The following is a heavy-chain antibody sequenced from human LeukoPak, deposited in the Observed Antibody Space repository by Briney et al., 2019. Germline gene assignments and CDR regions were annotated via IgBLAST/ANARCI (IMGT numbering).Heavy chain of an antibody. V-gene: IGHV4-39*01. CDR2: IYYTGTA. CDR1: SGSISSSTYY. J-gene: IGHJ4*02. Sequence: SETLSLTCTVSSGSISSSTYYWGRIRQPPGQGLEWIGAIYYTGTAYYNPSLRSRFTISVDTSKNQFSLNLSSVTAADTALYYCASSPRQGSIGGLDYWGQGTLVTVSS. D-gene: IGHD3-16*01. CDR3: ASSPRQGSIGGLDY.